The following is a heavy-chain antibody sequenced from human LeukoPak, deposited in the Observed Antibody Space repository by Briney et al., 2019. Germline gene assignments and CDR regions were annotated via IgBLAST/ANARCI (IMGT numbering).Heavy chain of an antibody. J-gene: IGHJ4*02. Sequence: GGSLRLSCAASGFTFSDYYMSWIRQAPGKGLEWVSYISSSGSTIYYADSVKGRFTISRDNAKNSLYLQMNRLRAEDTAVYYCARDVEDIVGATSAPPSFDYWGQGTLVTVSS. CDR1: GFTFSDYY. CDR2: ISSSGSTI. V-gene: IGHV3-11*04. D-gene: IGHD1-26*01. CDR3: ARDVEDIVGATSAPPSFDY.